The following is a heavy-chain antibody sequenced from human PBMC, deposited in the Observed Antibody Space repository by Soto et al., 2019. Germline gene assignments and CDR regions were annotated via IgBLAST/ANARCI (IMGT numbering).Heavy chain of an antibody. CDR2: TSPILDVA. Sequence: SVKVSCKASGYTLTSHGISGVRQAPGQGLEWMGRTSPILDVADYAQDFQGRVTITADKSTSTAYMELTSLTSKDTAVYYCARDSPIGSTYSGYDAIDSWGQGTLVTVSS. D-gene: IGHD5-12*01. V-gene: IGHV1-69*04. J-gene: IGHJ4*02. CDR3: ARDSPIGSTYSGYDAIDS. CDR1: GYTLTSHG.